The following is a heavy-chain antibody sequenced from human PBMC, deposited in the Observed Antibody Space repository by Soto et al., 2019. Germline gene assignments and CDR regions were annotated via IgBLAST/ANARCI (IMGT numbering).Heavy chain of an antibody. CDR1: GGSISPYS. CDR3: ARLLGGYDDYGGWFAP. Sequence: SETLSLTCTISGGSISPYSWTWIRQSPGKGLEWTGYVSHSGRTFYTPSLKSRLTMSLDTSRFQFSLRLKSVSAADTAVYYCARLLGGYDDYGGWFAPWGQGTLVTVSS. CDR2: VSHSGRT. V-gene: IGHV4-59*01. D-gene: IGHD4-17*01. J-gene: IGHJ5*02.